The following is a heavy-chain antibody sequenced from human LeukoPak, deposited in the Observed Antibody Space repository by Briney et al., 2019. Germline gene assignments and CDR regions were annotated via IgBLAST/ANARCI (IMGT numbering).Heavy chain of an antibody. Sequence: GGSLRLSCAGSGFTFSSYGMHWVRQAPGKGLEWVAVIWDDGTNNYYADSVKGRFTVSRDNSMNTLYLQVNSLTAEDTAVYYCARDWSCGNSGYVDHWGQGTLVTVSS. CDR2: IWDDGTNN. J-gene: IGHJ4*02. V-gene: IGHV3-33*01. CDR1: GFTFSSYG. D-gene: IGHD5-12*01. CDR3: ARDWSCGNSGYVDH.